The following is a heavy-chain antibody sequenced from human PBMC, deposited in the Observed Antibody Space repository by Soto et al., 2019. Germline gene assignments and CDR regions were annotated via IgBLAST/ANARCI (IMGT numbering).Heavy chain of an antibody. CDR3: AEWARYCSGADCRA. CDR2: ISGSGTIT. J-gene: IGHJ5*02. D-gene: IGHD2-15*01. V-gene: IGHV3-23*01. Sequence: EVQLLESGGGLVQPGGSLELSWQPPGFPLTSVPLAWVPRPPGRGLGWVSAISGSGTITYYADSVKGRSTISRDTSKNTLYLQMNSLRADDTAVYYCAEWARYCSGADCRAWGQGTLVTVSS. CDR1: GFPLTSVP.